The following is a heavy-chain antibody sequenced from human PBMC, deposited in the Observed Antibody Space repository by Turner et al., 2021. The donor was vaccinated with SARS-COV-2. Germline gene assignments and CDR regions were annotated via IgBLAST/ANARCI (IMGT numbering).Heavy chain of an antibody. D-gene: IGHD2-2*01. CDR2: IRVIGETT. Sequence: EVQVLESGGRLVQTGGSLRLSCTASAIPFNFCAFNWVCKAQGNGLELDSVIRVIGETTFYAGSVKCRCTITRDKANNTVYLQMNNRRAEDTAVYYCASERRTSSLYDNDGMDVWGQGTTVTVSS. J-gene: IGHJ6*02. CDR3: ASERRTSSLYDNDGMDV. V-gene: IGHV3-23*01. CDR1: AIPFNFCA.